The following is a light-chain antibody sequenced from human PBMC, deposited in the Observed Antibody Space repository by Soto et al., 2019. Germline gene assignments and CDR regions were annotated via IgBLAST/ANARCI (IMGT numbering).Light chain of an antibody. V-gene: IGLV1-40*01. CDR1: NSNIGAGYD. CDR2: GYY. J-gene: IGLJ2*01. Sequence: QSVLTQPPSVSGAPGQRVTIACTGNNSNIGAGYDVHWYRLFPGGAPTLLISGYYHRPSGVPERFSGSNSGNTATLTISGTQAMDEADYYCQAWDSSTVVFGGGTKLTVL. CDR3: QAWDSSTVV.